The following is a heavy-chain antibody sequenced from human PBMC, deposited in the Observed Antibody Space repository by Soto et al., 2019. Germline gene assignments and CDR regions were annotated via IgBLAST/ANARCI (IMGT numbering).Heavy chain of an antibody. J-gene: IGHJ3*02. V-gene: IGHV3-33*01. D-gene: IGHD6-19*01. CDR3: ARDGHGGGWGAFDI. Sequence: HPGGSLRLSCAASGFTFSSYGMHWVRQAPGKGLEWVAVIWYDGSNKYYADSVKGRFTISRDNSKNTLYLQMNSLRAEDTAVYYCARDGHGGGWGAFDIWGQGTMVTVSS. CDR1: GFTFSSYG. CDR2: IWYDGSNK.